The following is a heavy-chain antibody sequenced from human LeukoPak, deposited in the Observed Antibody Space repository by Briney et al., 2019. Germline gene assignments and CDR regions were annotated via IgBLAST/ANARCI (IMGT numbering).Heavy chain of an antibody. V-gene: IGHV3-30*02. Sequence: PGGSLRLSCAASGLTLSEYGMHWVRQAPGRGLEWIAFILYDGYKKYYIHSVKGRFTTARDNSKNTVSLQMSSLRVEDTAVYYSARNAHSFDSSGYYFHFWGQGTRVTVSS. CDR2: ILYDGYKK. CDR1: GLTLSEYG. CDR3: ARNAHSFDSSGYYFHF. J-gene: IGHJ4*02. D-gene: IGHD3-22*01.